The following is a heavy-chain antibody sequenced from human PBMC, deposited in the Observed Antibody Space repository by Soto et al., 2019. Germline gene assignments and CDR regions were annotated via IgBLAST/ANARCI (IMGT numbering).Heavy chain of an antibody. CDR3: ARPTGGHDAGATYMDV. Sequence: QVQLLQSGSEVKKPGSSVKVSCRASGGSLSSYPVTWVRQAPGQGLEWMGRIIPIVGLTNYAQKFQGRVTITADKYTSTAYMELSGLRSDDAAVYYCARPTGGHDAGATYMDVWGKGNTVIVSS. V-gene: IGHV1-69*02. J-gene: IGHJ6*03. D-gene: IGHD2-8*02. CDR2: IIPIVGLT. CDR1: GGSLSSYP.